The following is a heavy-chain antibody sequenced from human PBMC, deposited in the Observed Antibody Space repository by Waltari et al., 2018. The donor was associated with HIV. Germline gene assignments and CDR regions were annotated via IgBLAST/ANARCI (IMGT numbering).Heavy chain of an antibody. CDR1: GFSLSANGMG. Sequence: QITLKESGPTLVKPTQTLTLTCTFSGFSLSANGMGVGWIRQPPGRALEWLALIYWDDDKRYSPSLKSRLTITKDTSKNQVVLTMTNMDPVDTATYYCAHRPMTNTFFDYWGQGTLVTVSS. D-gene: IGHD2-8*01. V-gene: IGHV2-5*02. CDR3: AHRPMTNTFFDY. CDR2: IYWDDDK. J-gene: IGHJ4*02.